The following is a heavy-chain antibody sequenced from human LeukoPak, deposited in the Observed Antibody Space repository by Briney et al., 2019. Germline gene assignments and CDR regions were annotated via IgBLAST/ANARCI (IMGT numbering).Heavy chain of an antibody. Sequence: SETLSLTCTVSGGSISSYYWSWIRQPPGKGLEWIGYIYCSGSTNYNPSLKSRVTISVDTSKNQFSLKLSSVTAADTAVYYCARRGPSGSYEDYWGQGTLVTVSS. CDR2: IYCSGST. D-gene: IGHD1-26*01. CDR1: GGSISSYY. V-gene: IGHV4-59*01. CDR3: ARRGPSGSYEDY. J-gene: IGHJ4*02.